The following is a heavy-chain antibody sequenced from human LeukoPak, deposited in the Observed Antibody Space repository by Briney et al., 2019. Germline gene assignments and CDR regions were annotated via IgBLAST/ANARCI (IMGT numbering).Heavy chain of an antibody. CDR1: GGSISSSSYY. V-gene: IGHV4-39*01. CDR3: ARSPGYTYCDS. Sequence: SETLSLTCTVSGGSISSSSYYWGWIRQPPGKGREGVGSIYYSGSTYYNPSLNSRVTISVDTSKNQFSLKLSSVTAADTAVYYCARSPGYTYCDSWGQGTLVTVSS. J-gene: IGHJ4*02. D-gene: IGHD5-18*01. CDR2: IYYSGST.